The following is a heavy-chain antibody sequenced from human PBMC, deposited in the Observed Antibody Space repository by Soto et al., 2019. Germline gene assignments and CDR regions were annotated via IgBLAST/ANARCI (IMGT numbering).Heavy chain of an antibody. CDR3: TRVRDSNDY. CDR2: IRSSGRSI. CDR1: GFTFSSYE. D-gene: IGHD3-22*01. J-gene: IGHJ4*02. V-gene: IGHV3-48*03. Sequence: GSLRLSCVGSGFTFSSYEMNWVRQAPGKGLEWVSNIRSSGRSINYADSVKGRFTISRDNAKNSLYLQMNSLRAEGTAVYYCTRVRDSNDYWGQGTLVTVSS.